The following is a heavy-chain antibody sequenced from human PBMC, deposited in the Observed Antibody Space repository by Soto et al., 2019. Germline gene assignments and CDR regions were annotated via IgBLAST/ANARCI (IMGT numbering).Heavy chain of an antibody. CDR3: ARARMYSGAHHDY. V-gene: IGHV1-18*04. CDR2: ITPYNGNA. J-gene: IGHJ4*02. CDR1: GYTFSNFG. Sequence: QVQLVQSGAEVENPGASVKVSCKASGYTFSNFGINWVRQAPGQGLEWLGWITPYNGNANYAQKHQDRLTITTDTSTNTAYLQLRSLRSDDTAVYFCARARMYSGAHHDYWGQVTLVTVSS. D-gene: IGHD1-26*01.